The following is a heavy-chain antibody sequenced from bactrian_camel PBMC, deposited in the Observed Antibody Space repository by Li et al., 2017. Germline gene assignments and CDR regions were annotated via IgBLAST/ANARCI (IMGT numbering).Heavy chain of an antibody. CDR1: GYTNGVYC. J-gene: IGHJ4*01. Sequence: VQLVESGGGSVQAGGSLRLSCAASGYTNGVYCMGWFRQAPGKAREAVAAIDRGAHNIACDARVKGRFTISQDNAVNTVYLQMNSLRPEDTAMYYCAANFGPYCSGPYLARRANFLGQGTQVTVS. CDR2: IDRGAHNI. V-gene: IGHV3S40*01. D-gene: IGHD2*01.